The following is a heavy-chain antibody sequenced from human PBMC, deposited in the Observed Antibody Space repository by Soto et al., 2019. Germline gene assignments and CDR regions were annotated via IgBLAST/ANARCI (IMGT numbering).Heavy chain of an antibody. Sequence: QVQLVQSGAEVKKPGPPGKFSCKAFGGTFGSYAFGGVRQAPGQGLGWMGGIIPIFGTANYAQKFQGRVTITADESTSTAYMELSSLRSEDTAVYYCAREALGYSGYDRFDYWGQGTLVTVSS. V-gene: IGHV1-69*01. CDR3: AREALGYSGYDRFDY. D-gene: IGHD5-12*01. J-gene: IGHJ4*02. CDR1: GGTFGSYA. CDR2: IIPIFGTA.